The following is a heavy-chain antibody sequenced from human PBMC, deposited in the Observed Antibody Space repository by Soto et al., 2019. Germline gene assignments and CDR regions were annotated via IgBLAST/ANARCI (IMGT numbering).Heavy chain of an antibody. CDR1: GYTFTSYA. J-gene: IGHJ6*02. CDR3: AREGFDFWSGHPPYYYYGMDV. Sequence: ASVKVSCKASGYTFTSYAMHWVRQAPGQRLEWMGWINAGNGNTKYSQKFQGRVTITRDTSASTAYMELSSLRSEDTAVYYCAREGFDFWSGHPPYYYYGMDVWGQGTTVTVSS. V-gene: IGHV1-3*01. D-gene: IGHD3-3*01. CDR2: INAGNGNT.